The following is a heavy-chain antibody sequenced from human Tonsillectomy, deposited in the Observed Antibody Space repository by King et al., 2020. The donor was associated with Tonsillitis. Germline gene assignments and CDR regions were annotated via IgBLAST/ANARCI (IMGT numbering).Heavy chain of an antibody. Sequence: QLQESGPGLVKPSETLSLTCTVSGGSISSYYWSWIRQPPGKGLEWIGYIYYSGSTNYNPSLKSRVTISVDTSTNHFPLTLNSVTAADTAVYYCARRNYYDCSGYPYFDYWGQGTLVTVSS. D-gene: IGHD3-22*01. CDR2: IYYSGST. V-gene: IGHV4-59*08. CDR3: ARRNYYDCSGYPYFDY. CDR1: GGSISSYY. J-gene: IGHJ4*02.